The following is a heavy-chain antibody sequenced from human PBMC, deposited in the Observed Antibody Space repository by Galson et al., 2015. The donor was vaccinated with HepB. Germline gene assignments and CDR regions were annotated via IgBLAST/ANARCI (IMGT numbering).Heavy chain of an antibody. CDR3: ARVPGGFDFWSGYYPYGMDV. D-gene: IGHD3-3*01. CDR1: GVSISSNY. CDR2: IYYSGST. V-gene: IGHV4-59*01. J-gene: IGHJ6*02. Sequence: TCTVSGVSISSNYWSWIRQPPGTGLEWIGYIYYSGSTNYNPSLNSRVTISLDTSKNQFSLKLSSVTAADTAVYYCARVPGGFDFWSGYYPYGMDVWGQGTTVTVSS.